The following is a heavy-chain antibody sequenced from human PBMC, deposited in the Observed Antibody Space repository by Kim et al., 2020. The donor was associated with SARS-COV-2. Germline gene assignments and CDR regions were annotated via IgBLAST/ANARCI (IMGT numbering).Heavy chain of an antibody. Sequence: GGSLRLSCAASGFTFSSYAMSWVRQAPGKGLEWVSAISGSGGSTYYADSVKGRFTIPRDNSKNTLYLQMNSLRAEDTAVYYCAKEYETYYYDSSGYWGLFDPWGQGTLVTVSS. D-gene: IGHD3-22*01. CDR3: AKEYETYYYDSSGYWGLFDP. CDR1: GFTFSSYA. V-gene: IGHV3-23*01. J-gene: IGHJ5*02. CDR2: ISGSGGST.